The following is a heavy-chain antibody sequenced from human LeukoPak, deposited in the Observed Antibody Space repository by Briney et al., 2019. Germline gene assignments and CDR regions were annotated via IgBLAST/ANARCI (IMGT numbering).Heavy chain of an antibody. D-gene: IGHD3-10*01. J-gene: IGHJ4*02. Sequence: GGSLRLSCAASGFTFSNYAMHWVRQAPGKGLEWVTFIRYDGSNTYYADSVKGRFTISRDNSKNTLYLQMNSLRAEDTAVYYCAKDPGGYYYGSDYWGQGTLVTVSS. CDR3: AKDPGGYYYGSDY. V-gene: IGHV3-30*02. CDR2: IRYDGSNT. CDR1: GFTFSNYA.